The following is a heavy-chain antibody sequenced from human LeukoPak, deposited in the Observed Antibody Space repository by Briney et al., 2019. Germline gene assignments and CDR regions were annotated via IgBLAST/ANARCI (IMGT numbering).Heavy chain of an antibody. J-gene: IGHJ4*02. Sequence: GGSLRLSCAASGFTFSSYAMHWVRQAPGKGLEWVAVISYDGSNKYYADSVKGRLTISRDNSKNTLYLQMNSLRAEDTAVYYCAVPPGIAAPFDYWGQGTLVTVSS. CDR2: ISYDGSNK. D-gene: IGHD6-6*01. CDR3: AVPPGIAAPFDY. CDR1: GFTFSSYA. V-gene: IGHV3-30*01.